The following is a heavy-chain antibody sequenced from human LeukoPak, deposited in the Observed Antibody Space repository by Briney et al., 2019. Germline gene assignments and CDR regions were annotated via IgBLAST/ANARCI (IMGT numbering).Heavy chain of an antibody. CDR1: GGSISSYY. Sequence: SETLSLTCTVSGGSISSYYWSWIRQPPGKGLEWIGYIYYSGGTNYNPSLKSRVTISVDTSKNQFSLKLSSGTAADTAVYYCARHGDYYYYGMDVWGQGTTVTVSS. CDR2: IYYSGGT. CDR3: ARHGDYYYYGMDV. D-gene: IGHD4-17*01. J-gene: IGHJ6*02. V-gene: IGHV4-59*08.